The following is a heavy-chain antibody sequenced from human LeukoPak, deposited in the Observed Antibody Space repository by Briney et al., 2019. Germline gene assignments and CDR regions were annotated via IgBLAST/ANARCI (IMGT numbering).Heavy chain of an antibody. Sequence: GSLRLSCAASGFAFSSYEMIWVRQAPGKGLEWVSYIRSSGSTIYYADSVKGRFTISRDNAKNSLYLLMNSLRAEDTAVYYCARDFGRWFFDYWGQGTLVTVSS. CDR1: GFAFSSYE. CDR2: IRSSGSTI. V-gene: IGHV3-48*03. CDR3: ARDFGRWFFDY. D-gene: IGHD4-23*01. J-gene: IGHJ4*02.